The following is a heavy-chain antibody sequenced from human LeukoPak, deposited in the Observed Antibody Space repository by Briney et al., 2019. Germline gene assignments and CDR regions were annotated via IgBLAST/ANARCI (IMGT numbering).Heavy chain of an antibody. Sequence: SQTLSLTCAVSGGSIGGYSWTWIRQPPGKGLEWIGYINDSGNTYYNPSLKRRVTISVDKSKNQFSLRLISVTAADTAVYYCARARRARSYCSDISCYTRGGYFDSWGQGALVTVSS. CDR1: GGSIGGYS. V-gene: IGHV4-30-2*01. CDR2: INDSGNT. J-gene: IGHJ4*02. D-gene: IGHD2-2*02. CDR3: ARARRARSYCSDISCYTRGGYFDS.